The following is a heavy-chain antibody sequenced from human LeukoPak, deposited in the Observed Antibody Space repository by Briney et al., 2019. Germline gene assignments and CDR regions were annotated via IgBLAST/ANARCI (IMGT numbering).Heavy chain of an antibody. CDR1: GCTFSNYA. J-gene: IGHJ3*01. V-gene: IGHV3-23*01. Sequence: GGSLRLSCAVSGCTFSNYAMNWVRQAPGKGLGWVSAISGCGGSTYYADSVKGRFTISRDNSKNTLYLQMNSLRAEDTAVYYCAKGITMIVVVILWGQGTMVTVSS. CDR3: AKGITMIVVVIL. CDR2: ISGCGGST. D-gene: IGHD3-22*01.